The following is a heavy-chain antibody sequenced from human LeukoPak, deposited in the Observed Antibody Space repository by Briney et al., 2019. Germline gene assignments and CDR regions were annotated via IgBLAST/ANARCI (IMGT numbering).Heavy chain of an antibody. J-gene: IGHJ4*02. V-gene: IGHV3-21*01. CDR3: ARAPPGRDLLGGFDF. CDR2: ISRSSSYI. Sequence: AGGSLRLSCAASGFTFSSYGMHWVRQAPGKGLQWVSSISRSSSYIYYADSVKGRFTISRDNARNSLYLQMNSLRAEDTAVYYCARAPPGRDLLGGFDFWGQGIRVTVSS. D-gene: IGHD2-15*01. CDR1: GFTFSSYG.